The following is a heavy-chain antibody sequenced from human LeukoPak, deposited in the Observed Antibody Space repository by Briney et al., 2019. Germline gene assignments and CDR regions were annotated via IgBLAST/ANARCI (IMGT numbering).Heavy chain of an antibody. CDR3: AKDGLFGATITYYFDY. D-gene: IGHD3-3*01. CDR2: ICGSGGST. J-gene: IGHJ4*02. V-gene: IGHV3-23*01. CDR1: GFTFSSYD. Sequence: GGSLRLSCAASGFTFSSYDMTWVRQAPGKGLEWVSTICGSGGSTYYADSVKGRFTISRDNSKNTLYLQRNSLRVEDTAVYYCAKDGLFGATITYYFDYWGQGTLVTVSS.